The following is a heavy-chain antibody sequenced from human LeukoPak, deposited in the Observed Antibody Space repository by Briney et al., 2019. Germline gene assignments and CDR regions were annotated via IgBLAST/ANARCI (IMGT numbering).Heavy chain of an antibody. CDR1: GFAFSSYT. J-gene: IGHJ4*02. D-gene: IGHD1-20*01. CDR3: ARRYNSYYFDY. Sequence: GGSLRLSCAASGFAFSSYTMRWVRQAPGKGLEWVSSVTGSGDSTYADSVRGRFTVSRDNSKNTVYLQMNSLRAEDTAVYFCARRYNSYYFDYWGQGTLVTVSS. CDR2: VTGSGDST. V-gene: IGHV3-23*01.